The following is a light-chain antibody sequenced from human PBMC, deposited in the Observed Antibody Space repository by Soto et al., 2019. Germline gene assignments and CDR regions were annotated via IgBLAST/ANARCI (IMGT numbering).Light chain of an antibody. Sequence: DIQITQSPSTLSASVGDRVTITCRASQSISSWLAWYQQKPGKAPKLLIYDASSLESGVPSRFSGSGSGTEFTLTISSLQPDDFATYYCQQYNSYSRWTFGQGTKV. J-gene: IGKJ1*01. V-gene: IGKV1-5*01. CDR1: QSISSW. CDR3: QQYNSYSRWT. CDR2: DAS.